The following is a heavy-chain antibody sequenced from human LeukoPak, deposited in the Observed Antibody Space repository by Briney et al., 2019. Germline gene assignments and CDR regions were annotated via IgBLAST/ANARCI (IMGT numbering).Heavy chain of an antibody. J-gene: IGHJ4*02. CDR2: ISSSSSYI. Sequence: GGSLRLSCAASGFTFSSYSMNWVRQAPGKGLEWVSSISSSSSYIYYADSVKGRFTISRDNAKNSLYLQMNSLRAEDMALYYCAKDSSHYYDSSGYTFDYWGQGTLVTVSS. CDR3: AKDSSHYYDSSGYTFDY. V-gene: IGHV3-21*04. CDR1: GFTFSSYS. D-gene: IGHD3-22*01.